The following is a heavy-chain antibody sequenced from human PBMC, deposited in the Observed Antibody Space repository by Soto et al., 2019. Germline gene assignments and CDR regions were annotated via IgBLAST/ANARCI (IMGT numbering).Heavy chain of an antibody. CDR3: ARGPTSSWYMDV. D-gene: IGHD6-6*01. V-gene: IGHV3-53*04. Sequence: GESLKISCAASGFTVSSNYMSWVRQAPGKGLEWVSVIYSGGSTYYADSVKGRFTISRHNSKNTLYLQMNSLRAEDTAVYYCARGPTSSWYMDVWGKGTTVTVSS. J-gene: IGHJ6*03. CDR1: GFTVSSNY. CDR2: IYSGGST.